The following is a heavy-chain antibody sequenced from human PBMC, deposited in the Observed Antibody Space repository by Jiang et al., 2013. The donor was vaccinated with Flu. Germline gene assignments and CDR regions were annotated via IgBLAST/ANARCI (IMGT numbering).Heavy chain of an antibody. D-gene: IGHD3-16*02. J-gene: IGHJ4*02. CDR1: GYSISSGYY. CDR3: AREEADYDYVWGSYRYTGIDY. Sequence: LLKPSETLSLTCAVSGYSISSGYYWGWIRQPPGKGLEWIGSIYHSGSTYYNPSLKSRVTISVDTSKNQFSLKLSSVTAADTAVYYCAREEADYDYVWGSYRYTGIDYWGQGTLVTVSS. CDR2: IYHSGST. V-gene: IGHV4-38-2*02.